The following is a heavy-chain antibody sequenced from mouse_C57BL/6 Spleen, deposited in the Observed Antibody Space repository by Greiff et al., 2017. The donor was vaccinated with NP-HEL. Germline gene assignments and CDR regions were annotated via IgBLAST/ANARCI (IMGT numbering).Heavy chain of an antibody. V-gene: IGHV5-17*01. CDR3: ATNWVTSFDY. D-gene: IGHD4-1*01. CDR2: ISSGSSTI. J-gene: IGHJ2*01. Sequence: EVHLVESGGGLVKPGGSLKLSCAASGFTFSDYGMHWVRQAPEKGLEWVAYISSGSSTIYYADTVKGRFTISRDNAKNTLFLQMTSLRSEDTAMYYCATNWVTSFDYWGQGTTLTVSS. CDR1: GFTFSDYG.